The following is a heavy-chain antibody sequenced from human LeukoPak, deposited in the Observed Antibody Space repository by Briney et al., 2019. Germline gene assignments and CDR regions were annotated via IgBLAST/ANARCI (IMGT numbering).Heavy chain of an antibody. D-gene: IGHD3-22*01. Sequence: ASVKVSCKASGGTFSSYAISWVRQAPGQGLEWMGGIIPIFGTANYAQKFQGRVTITADESTSTAYMELSSLRSEDTAVYYCARDRGYYDSSGYYYFDYWGQGTLVTVSS. CDR1: GGTFSSYA. CDR3: ARDRGYYDSSGYYYFDY. V-gene: IGHV1-69*13. J-gene: IGHJ4*02. CDR2: IIPIFGTA.